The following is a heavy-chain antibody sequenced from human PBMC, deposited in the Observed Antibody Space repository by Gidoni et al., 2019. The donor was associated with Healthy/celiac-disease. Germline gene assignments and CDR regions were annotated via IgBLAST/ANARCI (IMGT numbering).Heavy chain of an antibody. CDR3: ARDNRVVRGVSMY. J-gene: IGHJ4*02. CDR1: GFTFSSYS. V-gene: IGHV3-21*01. CDR2: ISSSSSYI. Sequence: EVQLVESGGGLVKPGGSLRLSCAASGFTFSSYSMNWVRQAPGKGLEWVSSISSSSSYIYYADSVKGRFTISRDNAKNSLYLQMNSLRAEDTAVYYCARDNRVVRGVSMYWGQGTLVTVSS. D-gene: IGHD3-10*01.